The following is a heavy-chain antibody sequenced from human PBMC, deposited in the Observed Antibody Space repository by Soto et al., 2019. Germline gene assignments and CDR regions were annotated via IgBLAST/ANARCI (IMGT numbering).Heavy chain of an antibody. CDR2: ISGSGGST. Sequence: EVQLLESGGGLVQPGGSLRLSCAASGFTFSSYAMSWVRQAPGKGLEWVSAISGSGGSTYYEDSVKGRFTSSRDNSKNTLYLQMNSLRDEDTAVYYCAKDPAYYYGSGSYGRFVYWGQGTLVTVSS. D-gene: IGHD3-10*01. J-gene: IGHJ4*02. V-gene: IGHV3-23*01. CDR1: GFTFSSYA. CDR3: AKDPAYYYGSGSYGRFVY.